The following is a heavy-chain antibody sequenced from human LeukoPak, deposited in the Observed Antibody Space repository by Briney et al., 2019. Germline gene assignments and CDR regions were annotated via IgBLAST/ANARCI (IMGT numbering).Heavy chain of an antibody. CDR1: GGSISSGDYY. D-gene: IGHD4-17*01. CDR2: IYYSGST. Sequence: SETLSLTCTVSGGSISSGDYYWSWIRQHPGKGLEWIGYIYYSGSTYSNPSLKSRVTISVDTSQNQFSLKLNSVTAADTAMYYCARKCPDYGDTRPYYGMDVWGQGTTVTVSS. CDR3: ARKCPDYGDTRPYYGMDV. V-gene: IGHV4-31*03. J-gene: IGHJ6*02.